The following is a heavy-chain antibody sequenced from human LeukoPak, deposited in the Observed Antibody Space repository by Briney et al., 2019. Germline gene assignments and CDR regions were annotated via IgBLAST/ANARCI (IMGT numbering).Heavy chain of an antibody. CDR2: IYPGDSDT. Sequence: GESLKISCKGSGYSFTSYWICWVRQMPGKGLECMGIIYPGDSDTRYSPSFQVQVTISADNSISTAYLQWSSLKASDTAMYYCARLYSGSRYYYYYYGMDVWGQGTTVTVSS. J-gene: IGHJ6*02. D-gene: IGHD1-26*01. CDR3: ARLYSGSRYYYYYYGMDV. CDR1: GYSFTSYW. V-gene: IGHV5-51*01.